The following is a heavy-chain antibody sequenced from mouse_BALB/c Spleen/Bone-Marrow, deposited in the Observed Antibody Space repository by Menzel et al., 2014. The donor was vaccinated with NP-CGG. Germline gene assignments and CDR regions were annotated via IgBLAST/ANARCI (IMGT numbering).Heavy chain of an antibody. CDR1: GYSITSGYG. V-gene: IGHV3-1*02. D-gene: IGHD1-1*01. J-gene: IGHJ2*01. CDR2: IHYSGNT. CDR3: VRETKVVADFDY. Sequence: EVQLQESGPDLVKPSQSLSLTCTVTGYSITSGYGWHWIRQFPGNKLEWMGYIHYSGNTDYNPSLKSRISITRDTSKSQFFLQLNSVTTEDTATYYCVRETKVVADFDYWGQGTTLTVSS.